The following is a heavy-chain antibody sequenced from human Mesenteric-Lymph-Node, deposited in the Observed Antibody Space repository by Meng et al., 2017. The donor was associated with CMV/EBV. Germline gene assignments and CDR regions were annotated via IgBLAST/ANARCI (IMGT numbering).Heavy chain of an antibody. Sequence: LACEASGFTFGSYWMSWVRQAPGKGLEWVANIKQDGSEKYYVDSVKGRFTISRDNAKNSLYLQMNSLRAEDTAVYYCARDLWGYFDYWGQGTLVTVSS. J-gene: IGHJ4*02. CDR3: ARDLWGYFDY. CDR2: IKQDGSEK. D-gene: IGHD2/OR15-2a*01. V-gene: IGHV3-7*01. CDR1: GFTFGSYW.